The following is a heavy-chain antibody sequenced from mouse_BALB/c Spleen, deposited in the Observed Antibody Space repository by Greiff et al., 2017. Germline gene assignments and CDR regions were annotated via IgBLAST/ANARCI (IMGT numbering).Heavy chain of an antibody. CDR1: GYTFTSYW. J-gene: IGHJ2*01. V-gene: IGHV1-87*01. CDR3: ARSGTYYGFY. D-gene: IGHD2-3*01. Sequence: QVQLKQSGAELARPGASVKLSCKASGYTFTSYWMQWVKQRPGQGLEWIGAIYPGDGDTRYTQKFKGKATLTADKSSSTAYMQLSSLASEDSAVYYCARSGTYYGFYWGQGTTLTVSS. CDR2: IYPGDGDT.